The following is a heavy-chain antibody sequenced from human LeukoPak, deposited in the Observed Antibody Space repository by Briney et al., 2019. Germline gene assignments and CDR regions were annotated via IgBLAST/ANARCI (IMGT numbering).Heavy chain of an antibody. CDR1: GFTFSSYS. J-gene: IGHJ4*02. CDR3: ARDGGARGYFDY. V-gene: IGHV3-21*01. Sequence: GGSLRLSCAASGFTFSSYSMNWVRQAPGKGLEWVSSISSSSSYIYYADSVKGRFTISRDNAKNSLYLQMNSLRAEDTAVYYCARDGGARGYFDYWGQGTLVTVSS. CDR2: ISSSSSYI. D-gene: IGHD3-16*01.